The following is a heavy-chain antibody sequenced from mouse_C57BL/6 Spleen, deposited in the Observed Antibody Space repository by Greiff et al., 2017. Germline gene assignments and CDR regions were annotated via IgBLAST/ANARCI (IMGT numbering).Heavy chain of an antibody. V-gene: IGHV1-82*01. CDR3: ARTGLRPSAMDY. CDR1: GYAFSRSW. J-gene: IGHJ4*01. D-gene: IGHD2-4*01. CDR2: IYPGDGDT. Sequence: QVQLQQSGPELVKPGASVKISCKASGYAFSRSWMNWVKQRPGKGLEWIGRIYPGDGDTNYNGKFKGKATLTADKSSSTAYMQLSSLTSEDSAVYFCARTGLRPSAMDYWGQGTSVTVSS.